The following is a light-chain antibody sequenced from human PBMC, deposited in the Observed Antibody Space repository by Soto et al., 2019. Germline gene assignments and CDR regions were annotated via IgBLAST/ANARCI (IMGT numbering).Light chain of an antibody. V-gene: IGKV3-15*01. CDR2: GAS. CDR3: QQYNNWPFS. J-gene: IGKJ5*01. CDR1: QSITNN. Sequence: ELVLTQSPGTLSLSPGQRATLSCTASQSITNNYLAWYQQKPGRAHRLLIYGASTRATCVPASFSDSGSETDFTLTISGLQSGESAVYVCQQYNNWPFSLGPGTRLEIK.